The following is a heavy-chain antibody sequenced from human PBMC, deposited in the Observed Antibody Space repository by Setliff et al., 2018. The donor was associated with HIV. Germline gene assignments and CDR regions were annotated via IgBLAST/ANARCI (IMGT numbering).Heavy chain of an antibody. D-gene: IGHD3-9*01. J-gene: IGHJ6*03. CDR3: ARAVVPTYYDVLTGYVYYMDV. CDR1: GYSFTKYV. Sequence: GASVKVSCKASGYSFTKYVMHWVRQAPGQGLEWMGGFIPMFGITQYAPKFQGRVTMTADESTSTAYMELSSLRSEDTAVYYCARAVVPTYYDVLTGYVYYMDVWGKGTTVTVSS. V-gene: IGHV1-69*13. CDR2: FIPMFGIT.